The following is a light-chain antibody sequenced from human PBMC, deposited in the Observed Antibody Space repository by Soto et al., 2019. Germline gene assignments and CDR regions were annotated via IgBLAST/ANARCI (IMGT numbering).Light chain of an antibody. CDR1: ESIRVN. J-gene: IGKJ5*01. Sequence: EIVLTQSPGTLSLSPGERATLSCRATESIRVNLVWYQQKPGQAPRLLIYDASKRATGIPARFSGSGSGTDFTLTISSLEPEDLAVYYCQQRSNWPVNFGQGTRLGL. V-gene: IGKV3-11*01. CDR3: QQRSNWPVN. CDR2: DAS.